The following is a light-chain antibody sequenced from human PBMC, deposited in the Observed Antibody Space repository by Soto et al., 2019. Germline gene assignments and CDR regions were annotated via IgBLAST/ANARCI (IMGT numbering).Light chain of an antibody. CDR2: EVS. CDR3: KSYTRSSTLVV. CDR1: SSDVGGYTY. Sequence: QSVLTQPASVSGSPGQSITISCTGTSSDVGGYTYVSWYQQHPGKAPKLIIYEVSNRPSGVSNRFSGSKSGNTASLTISGLQAEDEADYYCKSYTRSSTLVVFGGGTKVTVL. V-gene: IGLV2-14*01. J-gene: IGLJ2*01.